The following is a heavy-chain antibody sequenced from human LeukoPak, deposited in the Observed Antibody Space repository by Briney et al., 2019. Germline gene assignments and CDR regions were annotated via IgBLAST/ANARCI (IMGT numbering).Heavy chain of an antibody. CDR2: IYTSGST. CDR1: GGSISSGSYY. Sequence: SQTLSLTCTVSGGSISSGSYYWSWIRQPAGKGLEWIGRIYTSGSTNYNPSLKSRVTISVDTSKNQFSLKLSSVTATDTAVYYCAREYLLSGYYDSSGYYRIFDYWGQGTLVTVSS. CDR3: AREYLLSGYYDSSGYYRIFDY. J-gene: IGHJ4*02. D-gene: IGHD3-22*01. V-gene: IGHV4-61*02.